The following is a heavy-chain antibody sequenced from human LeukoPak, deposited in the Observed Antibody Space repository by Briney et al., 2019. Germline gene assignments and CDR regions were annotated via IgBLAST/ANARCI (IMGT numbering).Heavy chain of an antibody. CDR2: LNEDGNKK. CDR1: GFTFTNYW. V-gene: IGHV3-7*01. D-gene: IGHD5-24*01. CDR3: ARDRRDGFIDY. J-gene: IGHJ4*02. Sequence: GGSLRLSCAASGFTFTNYWMSWVRQAPGKGLEWVAKLNEDGNKKYSVGSLKGRFTISRDNAKYSLYIQLDSLRAGDTAVYYCARDRRDGFIDYWGQGTLVTVSS.